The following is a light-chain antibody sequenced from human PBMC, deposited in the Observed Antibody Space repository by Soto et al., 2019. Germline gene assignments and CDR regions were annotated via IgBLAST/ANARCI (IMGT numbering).Light chain of an antibody. CDR1: QTVSNQ. CDR2: DAS. CDR3: QQLTDWPPQWT. V-gene: IGKV3-11*01. Sequence: EMVLTQSPVTRSLSPVEVGALCFMASQTVSNQLAWYQQKPGQAPRLLIYDASSRATGIPARFSGSGSGTDFTLTISSLEPEDFAVYYCQQLTDWPPQWTFGQGTKVDIK. J-gene: IGKJ1*01.